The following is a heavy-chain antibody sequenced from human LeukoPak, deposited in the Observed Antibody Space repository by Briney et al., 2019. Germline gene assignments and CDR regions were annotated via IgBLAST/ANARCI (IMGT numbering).Heavy chain of an antibody. CDR1: GGSISSNTYY. V-gene: IGHV4-39*01. CDR2: IHYSGST. CDR3: ATSDTVSTYNWFDP. J-gene: IGHJ5*02. D-gene: IGHD5/OR15-5a*01. Sequence: SKTLSLTCTVSGGSISSNTYYWGWIRRPPGKGLEWIGNIHYSGSTYYNPSLKSRVTISVDTSKNQFSLNLSSLTAADTAVYYCATSDTVSTYNWFDPWGQGTLVTVSS.